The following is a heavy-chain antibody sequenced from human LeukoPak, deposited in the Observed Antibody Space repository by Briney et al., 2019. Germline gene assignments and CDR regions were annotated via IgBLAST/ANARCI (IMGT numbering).Heavy chain of an antibody. D-gene: IGHD3-10*01. V-gene: IGHV3-48*03. J-gene: IGHJ5*02. Sequence: GGSLRLSCAAAGFAFSTYEMNWVRQAPGKGLEWVSYISGTGSTIYYADSVKGRFTISRDNAKNSLYLQMDSLRAEATAVYYCARDLMVRGVTPFDLWGQGTLVTVSS. CDR2: ISGTGSTI. CDR1: GFAFSTYE. CDR3: ARDLMVRGVTPFDL.